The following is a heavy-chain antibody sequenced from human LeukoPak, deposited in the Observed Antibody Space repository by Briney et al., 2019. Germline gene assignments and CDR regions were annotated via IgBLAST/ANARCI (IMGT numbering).Heavy chain of an antibody. CDR1: GFTFSIYA. CDR2: ITSSGAGT. J-gene: IGHJ4*02. CDR3: AKDRPNYYGSNGHYYRRDGDY. D-gene: IGHD3-22*01. V-gene: IGHV3-23*01. Sequence: PGGSLRLSCAASGFTFSIYAMSWVRQAPGTGLQWVSSITSSGAGTYYADSVKGRLTISRDNSENMLYLQMNSLRVEDTAVYFCAKDRPNYYGSNGHYYRRDGDYWGQGTLVTVSS.